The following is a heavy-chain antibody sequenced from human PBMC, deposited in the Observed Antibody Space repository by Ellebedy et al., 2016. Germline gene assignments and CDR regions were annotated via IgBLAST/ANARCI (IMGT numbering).Heavy chain of an antibody. Sequence: GESLKISXAASGFTFSSYGMHWVRQAPGKGLEWVAVISYDGSNKYYADSVKGRFTISRDNSKNTLYLQMNSLRAEDTAVYYCAKDRHYSSSWYGDYWGQGTLVTVSS. D-gene: IGHD6-13*01. CDR2: ISYDGSNK. CDR1: GFTFSSYG. J-gene: IGHJ4*02. V-gene: IGHV3-30*18. CDR3: AKDRHYSSSWYGDY.